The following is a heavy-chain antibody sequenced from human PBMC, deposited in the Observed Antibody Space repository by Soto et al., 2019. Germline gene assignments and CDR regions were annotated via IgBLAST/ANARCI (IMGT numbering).Heavy chain of an antibody. CDR3: ARSCNRGNHEDWFDP. Sequence: PGGSLRLSCAASGFTFSSYAMSWVRQAPGKGLEWVSAIRGSGGSTYYADSVKGRFTISRDNSKNTLYLQMNSLRAEDTAVYYCARSCNRGNHEDWFDPWGQGTLVTVSS. D-gene: IGHD3-16*01. V-gene: IGHV3-23*01. J-gene: IGHJ5*02. CDR2: IRGSGGST. CDR1: GFTFSSYA.